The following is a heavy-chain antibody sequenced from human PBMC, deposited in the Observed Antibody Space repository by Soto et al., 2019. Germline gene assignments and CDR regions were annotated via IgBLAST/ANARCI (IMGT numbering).Heavy chain of an antibody. Sequence: QVPLVESGGGVVQPGRSLRISCAASGFTFSTYGMHWVRQAAGKGLEWVGLISNDGSYKYYPDSVKGRFTISRDNSKNMVYLQMNSLRAEDTAVYYCAKDPTYDTSGYYFYYGPDVWGQGTTVTVSS. CDR3: AKDPTYDTSGYYFYYGPDV. V-gene: IGHV3-30*18. D-gene: IGHD3-22*01. CDR1: GFTFSTYG. CDR2: ISNDGSYK. J-gene: IGHJ6*02.